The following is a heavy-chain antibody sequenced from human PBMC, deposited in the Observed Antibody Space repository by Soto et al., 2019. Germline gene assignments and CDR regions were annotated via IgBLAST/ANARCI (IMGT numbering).Heavy chain of an antibody. CDR3: ATVVVYYYYYYMDV. D-gene: IGHD2-2*01. V-gene: IGHV4-59*08. CDR2: IYYSGST. CDR1: GGSISSYY. Sequence: PSETLSLTCTVSGGSISSYYWSWIRQPPGKGLEWIGYIYYSGSTNYNPSLKSRVTISVDTSKNQFSLKLSSVTAADTAVYYCATVVVYYYYYYMDVWGKGTTVTVSS. J-gene: IGHJ6*03.